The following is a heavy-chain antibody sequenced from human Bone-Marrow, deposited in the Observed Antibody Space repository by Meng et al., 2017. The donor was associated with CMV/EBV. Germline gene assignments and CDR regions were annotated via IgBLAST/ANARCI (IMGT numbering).Heavy chain of an antibody. CDR3: ARVSVDYYYYGMDV. Sequence: GESLKISCAASGFTFSSYAMHWVRQAPGKGLEWVAVISYDGSNKYYADSVKGRFTISRDNSKNTLYLQMNSLRAEDTAVYYCARVSVDYYYYGMDVWGQGTTVTGSS. V-gene: IGHV3-30-3*01. D-gene: IGHD3-10*01. J-gene: IGHJ6*02. CDR2: ISYDGSNK. CDR1: GFTFSSYA.